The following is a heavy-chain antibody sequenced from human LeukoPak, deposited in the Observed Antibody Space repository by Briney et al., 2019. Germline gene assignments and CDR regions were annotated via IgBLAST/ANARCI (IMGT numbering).Heavy chain of an antibody. CDR1: GFTVSSNY. D-gene: IGHD5-18*01. V-gene: IGHV3-23*01. CDR3: ATGNGYSYSNYGMDV. CDR2: ISGSGGST. J-gene: IGHJ6*02. Sequence: PGGSLRLSCAASGFTVSSNYMSWVRQAPGKGLEWVSAISGSGGSTYYADSVKGRFTISRDNSKNTLYLQMNSLRAEDTAVYYCATGNGYSYSNYGMDVWGQGTTVTVSS.